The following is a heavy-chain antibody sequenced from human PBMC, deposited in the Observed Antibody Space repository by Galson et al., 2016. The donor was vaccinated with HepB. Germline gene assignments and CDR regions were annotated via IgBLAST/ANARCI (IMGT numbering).Heavy chain of an antibody. CDR3: ARERQDLVGYYFMDV. CDR2: IRQDGSEK. V-gene: IGHV3-7*04. CDR1: GFTFRTYW. J-gene: IGHJ6*03. D-gene: IGHD6-13*01. Sequence: SLRLSCAASGFTFRTYWMSWVRQAPGTGLEWVANIRQDGSEKYYVASVEGRFTISRDNAKNSLYLQMNSLRVEDTAVYYCARERQDLVGYYFMDVWGKGTTITVSS.